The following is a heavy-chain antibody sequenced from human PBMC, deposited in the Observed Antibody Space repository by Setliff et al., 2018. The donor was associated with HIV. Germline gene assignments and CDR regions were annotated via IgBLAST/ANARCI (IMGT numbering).Heavy chain of an antibody. J-gene: IGHJ4*02. CDR3: ARGKGGLVGPAEFDY. CDR2: INQSGGI. V-gene: IGHV4-34*01. Sequence: SETLSLTCAVSGGSFSGYYWSWIRQPPGKGLEWIGEINQSGGINYNPSLKSRVTISIDTFKNQFSMKLKSVTAADTAIYFCARGKGGLVGPAEFDYWGPGTLVTVSS. D-gene: IGHD1-26*01. CDR1: GGSFSGYY.